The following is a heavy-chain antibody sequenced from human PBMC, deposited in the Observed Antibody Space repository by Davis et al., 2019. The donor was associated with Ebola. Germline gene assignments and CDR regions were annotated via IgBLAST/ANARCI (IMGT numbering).Heavy chain of an antibody. CDR3: ARGITIFGVVIPTPYFDY. CDR1: GFTFSSYS. CDR2: ISSSSSTI. J-gene: IGHJ4*02. V-gene: IGHV3-48*02. D-gene: IGHD3-3*01. Sequence: GGSLRLSCAASGFTFSSYSMNWVRQAPGKGLEWVSYISSSSSTIYYADSVKGRFTISRDNAKNSLYLQMNSLRDEDTAVYYCARGITIFGVVIPTPYFDYWGQGTLVTVSS.